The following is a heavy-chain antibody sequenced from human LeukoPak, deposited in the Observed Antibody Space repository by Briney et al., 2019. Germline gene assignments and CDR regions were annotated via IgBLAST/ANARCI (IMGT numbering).Heavy chain of an antibody. Sequence: GGSLRLSCAASGYTFSSYGMHWVRQAPGKGLEWVAVISYDGSNKYYTESVKGRFAISRDNSKNTLYLQMNSLRVEDTAVYYCARVGSDRNVFDIWGQGTMVTVSS. CDR1: GYTFSSYG. CDR3: ARVGSDRNVFDI. D-gene: IGHD1-14*01. CDR2: ISYDGSNK. J-gene: IGHJ3*02. V-gene: IGHV3-30*03.